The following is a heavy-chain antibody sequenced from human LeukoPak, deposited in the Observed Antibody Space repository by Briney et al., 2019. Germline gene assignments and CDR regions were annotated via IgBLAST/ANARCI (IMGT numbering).Heavy chain of an antibody. J-gene: IGHJ3*02. D-gene: IGHD2/OR15-2a*01. CDR1: GFSFSSYS. CDR3: ARVSILIVPYYAFDI. V-gene: IGHV3-21*01. CDR2: ISSSSNYI. Sequence: KPGGSLRLSCAASGFSFSSYSMKWVRQAPGKGLEWVSSISSSSNYIYYADSVKGRFTISRDNAKNSLYLQMNSLRAEDTAVYYCARVSILIVPYYAFDIWGQGTMVTVSS.